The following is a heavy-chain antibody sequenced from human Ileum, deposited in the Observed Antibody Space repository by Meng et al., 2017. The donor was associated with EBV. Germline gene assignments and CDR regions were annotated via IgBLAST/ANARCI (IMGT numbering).Heavy chain of an antibody. CDR2: INPRGGTT. D-gene: IGHD5-24*01. Sequence: VQLVKYGAEMKKPGASLKVSCQASGYTFTRNPIHWMRQAPGQGLEWMGIINPRGGTTTYTEKFQDRITMTRDTSASTIYMELRSLRSEDTAVYYCVRTLERGDYWGQGTLVTVSS. CDR1: GYTFTRNP. J-gene: IGHJ4*02. CDR3: VRTLERGDY. V-gene: IGHV1-46*01.